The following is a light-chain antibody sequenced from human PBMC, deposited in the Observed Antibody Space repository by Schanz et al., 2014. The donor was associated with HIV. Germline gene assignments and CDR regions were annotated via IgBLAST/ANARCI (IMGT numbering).Light chain of an antibody. CDR1: QSVSSN. V-gene: IGKV3-15*01. CDR3: QQET. Sequence: EIVMTQSPGTLSVSPGERATLSCKASQSVSSNLAWYQHKPGQAPSLLIYRASTRATGIPARFSGSGSGTEFTLTISSLQSEDFAVYYCQQETFGQGTKVEIK. J-gene: IGKJ1*01. CDR2: RAS.